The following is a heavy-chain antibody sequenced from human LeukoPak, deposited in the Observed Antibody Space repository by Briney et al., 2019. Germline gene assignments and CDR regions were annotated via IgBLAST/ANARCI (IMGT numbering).Heavy chain of an antibody. CDR1: GVSLIGYQ. CDR2: INHDGST. D-gene: IGHD3-3*01. V-gene: IGHV4-34*01. J-gene: IGHJ5*02. CDR3: AMLVYHSGVPGP. Sequence: PSETLSLTCAVYGVSLIGYQWSWIRQPPGQGLEWIGEINHDGSTNYNPSLKRRVSISIDTSKSQFSLKVTSVTAADTAVYYCAMLVYHSGVPGPWGQGTLVTVSS.